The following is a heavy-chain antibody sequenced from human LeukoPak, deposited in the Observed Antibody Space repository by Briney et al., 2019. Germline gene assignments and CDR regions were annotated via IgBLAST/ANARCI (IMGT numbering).Heavy chain of an antibody. D-gene: IGHD6-6*01. J-gene: IGHJ3*02. CDR2: IYYTGST. CDR1: GGSISSGGYS. CDR3: ARKSSIAARYLDAFDI. V-gene: IGHV4-30-2*03. Sequence: SQTLSLTCDVSGGSISSGGYSWNWIRQPPGKGLEWIGYIYYTGSTYYNPSLKSRVTISADTSKNQFSLKLSSVTAADTAVYYCARKSSIAARYLDAFDIWGQGTMVTVSS.